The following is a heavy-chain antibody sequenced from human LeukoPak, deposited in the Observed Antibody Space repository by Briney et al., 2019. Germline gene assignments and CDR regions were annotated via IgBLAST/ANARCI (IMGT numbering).Heavy chain of an antibody. CDR3: ARPSSIAADNWFDP. V-gene: IGHV4-39*01. CDR1: GGSISSSSYY. CDR2: IYYSGST. J-gene: IGHJ5*02. D-gene: IGHD6-13*01. Sequence: SETLSLTCTVSGGSISSSSYYWGWIRQPPGKGLEWIGSIYYSGSTYYNPSLKSRVTISVDTSKNQFSLKLSSVTAADTAVYYCARPSSIAADNWFDPWGQGTPVTVSS.